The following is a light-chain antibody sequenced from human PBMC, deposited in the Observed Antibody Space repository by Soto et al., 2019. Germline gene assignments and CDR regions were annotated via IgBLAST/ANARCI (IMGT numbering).Light chain of an antibody. CDR3: TSYAGSNIWV. Sequence: QSVLTQPPSASGSPGQSVTISCTGTSSDVGAYNYVSWYQQYPGKAPKLMIYEVSKRPSGVPDRFSGSKSGKTASLNVSGLQPEDEADYYCTSYAGSNIWVFGGGTKLTVL. CDR1: SSDVGAYNY. J-gene: IGLJ3*02. CDR2: EVS. V-gene: IGLV2-8*01.